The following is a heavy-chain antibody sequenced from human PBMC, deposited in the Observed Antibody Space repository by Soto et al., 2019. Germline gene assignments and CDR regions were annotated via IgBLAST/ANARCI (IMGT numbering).Heavy chain of an antibody. V-gene: IGHV4-31*11. CDR2: IYYSGST. Sequence: QVQLQESGPGLVKPSQTLSLTCAVSGGSINSGGYYWNWIRQHPVKGLEWIGYIYYSGSTYYTPSLKSRVTISLDTSKNQFSLKLSSVTAADTAVYYCARGVVVTAIRPGAFDIWGQGTVVTVSS. D-gene: IGHD2-21*02. CDR3: ARGVVVTAIRPGAFDI. CDR1: GGSINSGGYY. J-gene: IGHJ3*02.